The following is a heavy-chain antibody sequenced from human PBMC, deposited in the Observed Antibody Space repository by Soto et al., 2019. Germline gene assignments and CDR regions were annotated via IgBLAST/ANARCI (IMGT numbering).Heavy chain of an antibody. CDR2: IYYSGST. CDR3: ARHVGGATDFDY. Sequence: QLQLQESGPGLVKPSETLSLTCTVSGGSISSSSYYWGWIRQPPGKGLEWIGSIYYSGSTYYNPSLKSRVTISADTSKNQFSLKLSSVTAADTAVYYCARHVGGATDFDYWGQGTLVTVSS. D-gene: IGHD1-26*01. J-gene: IGHJ4*02. V-gene: IGHV4-39*01. CDR1: GGSISSSSYY.